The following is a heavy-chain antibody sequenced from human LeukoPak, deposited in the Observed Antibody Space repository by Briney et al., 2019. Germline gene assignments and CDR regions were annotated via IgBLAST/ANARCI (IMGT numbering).Heavy chain of an antibody. D-gene: IGHD2-2*01. V-gene: IGHV4-34*01. CDR1: GGSFSGYY. J-gene: IGHJ3*02. CDR2: INHSGST. Sequence: ASETLSLTCAVYGGSFSGYYWSWIRQPPGKGREWIGEINHSGSTNYNPSLKSRVTISVDTSKNQFSLKLSSVTAADTAVYYCARTVTGGLNCSSTSCRMGDAFDIWGQGTMVTVSS. CDR3: ARTVTGGLNCSSTSCRMGDAFDI.